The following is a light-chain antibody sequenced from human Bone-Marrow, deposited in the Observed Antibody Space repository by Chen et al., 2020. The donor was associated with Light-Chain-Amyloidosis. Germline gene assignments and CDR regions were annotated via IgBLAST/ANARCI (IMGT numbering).Light chain of an antibody. Sequence: SYELTQPPSVSVSPGQTAWITCSGDDLPTKYAYWYQQKPGQAPVLGIHRDTERPSGISERFSGSSSGTTATWTISGVQAEDEADYHCQSADSSGTYEVIFGGGTKLTV. J-gene: IGLJ2*01. CDR2: RDT. CDR1: DLPTKY. CDR3: QSADSSGTYEVI. V-gene: IGLV3-25*03.